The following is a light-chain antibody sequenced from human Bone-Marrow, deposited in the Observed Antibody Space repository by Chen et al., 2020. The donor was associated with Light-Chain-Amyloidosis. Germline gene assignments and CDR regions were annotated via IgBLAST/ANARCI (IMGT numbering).Light chain of an antibody. CDR1: SIDVGNYNL. Sequence: QSALTQPASVSGSPGQSITISCPGTSIDVGNYNLVSWYQHHPGKAPTLMISEVNNRPSGVSNRFSGSESGNTASLTISGLQAEDEADYYCSSYAGSTIFFVFGTGTKVTVL. CDR2: EVN. V-gene: IGLV2-23*02. J-gene: IGLJ1*01. CDR3: SSYAGSTIFFV.